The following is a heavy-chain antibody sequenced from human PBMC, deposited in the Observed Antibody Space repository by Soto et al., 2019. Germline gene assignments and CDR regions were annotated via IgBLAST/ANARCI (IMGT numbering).Heavy chain of an antibody. CDR3: ARAMDTAMASKDNWFDP. V-gene: IGHV3-30-3*01. CDR2: ISYDENNR. D-gene: IGHD5-18*01. J-gene: IGHJ5*02. CDR1: GVTFKSYA. Sequence: GGCLRHSCAAAGVTFKSYAMHWVRQAPGKGLEWVAVISYDENNRYYTDSVKGRFTISRDNSKNTLYLQVNSLRAEDTAVYFCARAMDTAMASKDNWFDPWGQGTLVTVSS.